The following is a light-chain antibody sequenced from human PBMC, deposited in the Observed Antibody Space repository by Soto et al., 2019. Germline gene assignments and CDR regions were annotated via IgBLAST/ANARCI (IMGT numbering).Light chain of an antibody. V-gene: IGKV1-9*01. Sequence: DIQVPQSPSFLSASVGDRVTITCRASQGISNYLAWYQQKPGRAPKLLIYTASTLHSGVPSRFSGSGSGTEFTLTISSLQPEDCATYYGQQFNNYPRTFGQGTKLEIK. CDR2: TAS. J-gene: IGKJ2*01. CDR1: QGISNY. CDR3: QQFNNYPRT.